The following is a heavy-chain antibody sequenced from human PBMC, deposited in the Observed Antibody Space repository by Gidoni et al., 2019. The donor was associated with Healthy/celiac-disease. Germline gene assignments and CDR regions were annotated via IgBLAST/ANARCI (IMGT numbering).Heavy chain of an antibody. Sequence: QVQLVESGGGVVQPGRSLRLSWAASGFTFSSYGMHWVRQAPGKGLEWVAVISYDGSNKYYADSVKGRFTISRDNSKNTLYLQMNSLRAEDTAVYYCAKGSNWNDDLYYYYYGMDVWGQGTTVTVSS. J-gene: IGHJ6*02. CDR3: AKGSNWNDDLYYYYYGMDV. CDR2: ISYDGSNK. D-gene: IGHD1-1*01. CDR1: GFTFSSYG. V-gene: IGHV3-30*18.